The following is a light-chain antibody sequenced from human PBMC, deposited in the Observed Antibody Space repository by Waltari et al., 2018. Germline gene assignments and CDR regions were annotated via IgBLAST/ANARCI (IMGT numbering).Light chain of an antibody. J-gene: IGLJ3*02. Sequence: SYELTQPPSLSVSLVQMARITCSGEALPKKYAYLYQQKAVQVPVLEIYKDPGRPSGIPRRFSGSSSGAIDTLTISGVQAEDEADYYWLSADISGTDWVFGGGTKLTVL. CDR3: LSADISGTDWV. CDR2: KDP. CDR1: ALPKKY. V-gene: IGLV3-16*01.